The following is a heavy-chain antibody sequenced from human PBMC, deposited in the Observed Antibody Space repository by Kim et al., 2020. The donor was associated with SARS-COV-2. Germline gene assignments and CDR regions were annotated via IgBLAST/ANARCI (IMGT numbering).Heavy chain of an antibody. V-gene: IGHV4-61*01. J-gene: IGHJ6*02. Sequence: SETLSLTCTVSGGSVSSGSYYWSWIRQPPGKGLEWIVYIYYSGSTNYNPSLKSRVTISVDTSKNQFSLKLSSVTAADTAVYYCARDKGPTYYYDSSGYRMIPLSTPYGMDVWGQGTTVTVSS. CDR1: GGSVSSGSYY. D-gene: IGHD3-22*01. CDR3: ARDKGPTYYYDSSGYRMIPLSTPYGMDV. CDR2: IYYSGST.